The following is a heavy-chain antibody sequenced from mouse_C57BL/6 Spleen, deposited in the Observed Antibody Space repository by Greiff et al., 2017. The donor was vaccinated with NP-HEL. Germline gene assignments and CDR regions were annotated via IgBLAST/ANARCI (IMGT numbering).Heavy chain of an antibody. D-gene: IGHD1-1*01. CDR3: TRFITTVVATLYWYFDV. J-gene: IGHJ1*03. V-gene: IGHV1-15*01. Sequence: QVQLKESGAELVRPGASVTLSCKASGYTFTDYEMHWVKQTPVHGLEWIGAIDPETGGTAYNQKFKGKAILTADKSSSTAYMELRSLTSEDSAVYYCTRFITTVVATLYWYFDVWGTGTTVTVSS. CDR2: IDPETGGT. CDR1: GYTFTDYE.